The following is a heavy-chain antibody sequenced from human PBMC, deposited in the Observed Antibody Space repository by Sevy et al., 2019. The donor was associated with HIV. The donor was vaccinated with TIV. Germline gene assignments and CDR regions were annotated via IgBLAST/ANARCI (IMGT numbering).Heavy chain of an antibody. CDR3: ARDKKEGVVVAATTYRRHDRYFDI. D-gene: IGHD2-15*01. CDR2: INPSGGST. CDR1: GYTFTSYY. Sequence: ASVKVSCKASGYTFTSYYMHWVRQAPGQGLEWMGIINPSGGSTSYAQKFQGRVTMTRETSTSTVYMELGSLRSEDTAGYYCARDKKEGVVVAATTYRRHDRYFDIWGQGTMVTVSS. V-gene: IGHV1-46*01. J-gene: IGHJ3*02.